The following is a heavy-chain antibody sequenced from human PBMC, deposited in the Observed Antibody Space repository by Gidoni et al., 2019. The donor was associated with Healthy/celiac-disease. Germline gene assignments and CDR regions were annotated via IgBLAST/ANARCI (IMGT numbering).Heavy chain of an antibody. D-gene: IGHD3-22*01. CDR2: IIPIFGTA. CDR1: GGTFSSYA. Sequence: QVQLVQSGAEVKKPGSSVKVSCTASGGTFSSYAISWVRQAPGQGLEWMGGIIPIFGTANYAQKFQGRVTITADESTSTAYMELSSLRSEDTAVYYCARDLRHYDDSSGYYGDWGQGTLVTVSS. V-gene: IGHV1-69*01. J-gene: IGHJ4*02. CDR3: ARDLRHYDDSSGYYGD.